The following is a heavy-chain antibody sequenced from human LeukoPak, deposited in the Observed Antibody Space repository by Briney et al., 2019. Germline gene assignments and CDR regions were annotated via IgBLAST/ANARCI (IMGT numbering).Heavy chain of an antibody. CDR1: AFNFTAYW. D-gene: IGHD5-12*01. Sequence: PGGSLGLSCASSAFNFTAYWMHWVRQDPRQGLLWVARINSDGTTTNYADSVKGRFTISRDNAKNTLFLQMNSLRAEDTAVYFCAVSNGGYGPWGQGALVTVSS. CDR3: AVSNGGYGP. CDR2: INSDGTTT. J-gene: IGHJ5*02. V-gene: IGHV3-74*01.